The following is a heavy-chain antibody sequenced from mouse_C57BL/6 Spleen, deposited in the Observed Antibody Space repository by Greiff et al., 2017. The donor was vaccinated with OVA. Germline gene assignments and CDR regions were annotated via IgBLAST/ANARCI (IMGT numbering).Heavy chain of an antibody. D-gene: IGHD1-1*01. J-gene: IGHJ3*01. CDR3: ARGGTTVVAPFAY. V-gene: IGHV1-42*01. CDR1: GYSFTGYY. Sequence: EVQLVESGPELVKPGASVKISCKASGYSFTGYYMNWVKQSPEKSLEWIGEINPSTGGTTYNQKFKAKATLTVDKSSSTAYMQLKSLTSEDSAVYYCARGGTTVVAPFAYWGQGTLVTVSA. CDR2: INPSTGGT.